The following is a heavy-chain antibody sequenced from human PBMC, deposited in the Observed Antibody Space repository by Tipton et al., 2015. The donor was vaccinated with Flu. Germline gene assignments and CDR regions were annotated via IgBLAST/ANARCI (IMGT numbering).Heavy chain of an antibody. Sequence: QLVQSGAEVKKPGESLKISCKASGYSFTSYWIGWVRQMPGKGLEWMGIIYPGDSDTRYSPSFQGQVTISADKSISTAYLQWSSLKASDTAMYYCARPFYSGNTWDAFDIWGQGTMVTVSS. CDR2: IYPGDSDT. CDR1: GYSFTSYW. CDR3: ARPFYSGNTWDAFDI. J-gene: IGHJ3*02. V-gene: IGHV5-51*03. D-gene: IGHD1-26*01.